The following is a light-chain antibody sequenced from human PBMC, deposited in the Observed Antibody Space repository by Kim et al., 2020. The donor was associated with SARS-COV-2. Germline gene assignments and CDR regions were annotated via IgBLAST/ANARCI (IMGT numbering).Light chain of an antibody. CDR2: DVS. V-gene: IGLV2-14*03. CDR3: SSYTGSNTLGV. CDR1: TSDIGAYNY. Sequence: QSALTQPASVSRSPGQSITVSCTGTTSDIGAYNYVSWYQQHPGKAPKLMIYDVSNRPSGVSNRFSGSKSGNTASLTISGLRAEDEADYYCSSYTGSNTLGVFGTGTKVTVL. J-gene: IGLJ1*01.